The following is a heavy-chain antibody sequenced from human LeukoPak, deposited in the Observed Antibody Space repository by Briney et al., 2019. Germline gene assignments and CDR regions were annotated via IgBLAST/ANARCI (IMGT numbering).Heavy chain of an antibody. CDR2: ISYDGSNK. J-gene: IGHJ4*02. CDR3: ARGDYDSSGYYLDY. D-gene: IGHD3-22*01. CDR1: GFTFSSYA. V-gene: IGHV3-30-3*01. Sequence: GRSLRLSCAAPGFTFSSYAMHWVRQAPGKGLEWVAVISYDGSNKYYADSVKGRFTISRDNSKNTLYLQMNILRAEVTAVYYCARGDYDSSGYYLDYWGQGTLVTVSS.